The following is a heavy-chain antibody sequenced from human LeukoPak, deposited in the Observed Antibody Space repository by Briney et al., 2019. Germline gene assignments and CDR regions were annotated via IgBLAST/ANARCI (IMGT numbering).Heavy chain of an antibody. D-gene: IGHD3-3*01. CDR2: IIPIFGTA. J-gene: IGHJ5*02. Sequence: APVKVSCKASGGTFSSYAISWVRQAPGQGLEWMGSIIPIFGTANYAQKFQGRVTITADKSTSTAYMELSSLRSEDTAVYYCARTNSITIFGVVTRLNGWFDPWGQGTLVTVSS. V-gene: IGHV1-69*06. CDR1: GGTFSSYA. CDR3: ARTNSITIFGVVTRLNGWFDP.